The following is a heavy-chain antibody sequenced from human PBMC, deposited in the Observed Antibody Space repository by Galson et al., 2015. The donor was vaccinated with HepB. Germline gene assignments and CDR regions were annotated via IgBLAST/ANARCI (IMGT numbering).Heavy chain of an antibody. Sequence: SLRLSCAASGFTFSSYGMHWVRQAPGKGLEWVAFIRYDGSNKYYADSVKGRFTISRDNSKNTLYLQMNSLRAEDTAVYYCAKAGYSSSWSLDYWGQGTLVTVSS. CDR1: GFTFSSYG. D-gene: IGHD6-13*01. V-gene: IGHV3-30*02. CDR3: AKAGYSSSWSLDY. J-gene: IGHJ4*02. CDR2: IRYDGSNK.